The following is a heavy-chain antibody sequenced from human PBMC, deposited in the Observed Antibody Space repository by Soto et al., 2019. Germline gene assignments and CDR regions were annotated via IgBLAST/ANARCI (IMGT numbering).Heavy chain of an antibody. J-gene: IGHJ4*02. CDR3: ARAAGLWFGELLYGYFDY. Sequence: SETLSLTCAVSGGSISSSNWWSWVRQPPGKGLEWIGEIYHSGSTNYNPSLKSRVTISVDKSKNQFSLKLSSVTAADTAVYYCARAAGLWFGELLYGYFDYWGQGTLVTVSS. CDR1: GGSISSSNW. D-gene: IGHD3-10*01. CDR2: IYHSGST. V-gene: IGHV4-4*02.